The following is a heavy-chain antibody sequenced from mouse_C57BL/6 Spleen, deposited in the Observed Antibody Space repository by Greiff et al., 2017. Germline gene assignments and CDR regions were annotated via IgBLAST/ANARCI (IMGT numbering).Heavy chain of an antibody. Sequence: VQLQQSGTVLARPGASVKMSCKTSGYTFTSYWMHWVKQRPGQGLEWIGAIYPGNSDTSYNQKFKGKAKLTAVTSASTAYMELSSLTNEDSAVYYCTRHPTVVDWYFDVWGTGTTVTVSS. D-gene: IGHD1-1*01. CDR1: GYTFTSYW. J-gene: IGHJ1*03. CDR2: IYPGNSDT. V-gene: IGHV1-5*01. CDR3: TRHPTVVDWYFDV.